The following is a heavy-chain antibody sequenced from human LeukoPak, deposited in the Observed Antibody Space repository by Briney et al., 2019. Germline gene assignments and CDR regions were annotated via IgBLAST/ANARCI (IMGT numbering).Heavy chain of an antibody. V-gene: IGHV3-30*18. CDR1: GFTFSSYG. Sequence: GGSLRLSCAASGFTFSSYGMHWVRQAPGKGLEWVAVISYDGSNKYYADSVKGRFTISSDNSKNTLYLQMNSLRAEDTAVYYCANAEVERMVRGVINLRRFDYWGQGTLVTVSS. CDR2: ISYDGSNK. CDR3: ANAEVERMVRGVINLRRFDY. J-gene: IGHJ4*02. D-gene: IGHD3-10*01.